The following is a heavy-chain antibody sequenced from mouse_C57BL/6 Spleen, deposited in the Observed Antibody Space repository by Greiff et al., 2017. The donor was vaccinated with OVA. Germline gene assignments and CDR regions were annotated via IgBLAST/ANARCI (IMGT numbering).Heavy chain of an antibody. D-gene: IGHD1-1*01. J-gene: IGHJ1*03. V-gene: IGHV1-5*01. CDR1: GYTFTSYW. CDR3: TATVVATRYFDV. Sequence: VQLQQSGTVLARPGASVKMSCKTSGYTFTSYWMHWVKQRPGQGLEWIGAIYPGNSDTSYNQKFKGKAKLTAVTSASTAYMELSSLTNEDSAVYYCTATVVATRYFDVWGTGTTVTVSS. CDR2: IYPGNSDT.